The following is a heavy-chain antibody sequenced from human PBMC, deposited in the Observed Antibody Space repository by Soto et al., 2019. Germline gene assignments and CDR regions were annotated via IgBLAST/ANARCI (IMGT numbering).Heavy chain of an antibody. CDR1: GFTFSRYG. Sequence: GSLRLSCAASGFTFSRYGVHWARQAPGKGLEWVAAISYDGSDKYYAQKLQGRVTMTTDTFTSTAYVELRSLRSDDTAVYFCARDRPSMGATTPGMDVWGQGTTVTVSS. J-gene: IGHJ6*02. CDR3: ARDRPSMGATTPGMDV. V-gene: IGHV3-30*03. D-gene: IGHD1-26*01. CDR2: ISYDGSDK.